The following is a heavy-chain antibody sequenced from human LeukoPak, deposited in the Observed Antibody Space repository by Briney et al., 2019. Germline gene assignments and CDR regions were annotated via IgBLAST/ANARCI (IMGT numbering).Heavy chain of an antibody. D-gene: IGHD2-2*01. J-gene: IGHJ4*02. Sequence: PGGSLRLSCTASGFTFSSYAMHWVRQAPGKGLEWVAVISYDGSNKYYADSVKGRFTISRDNSKNTLYLQMNSLRAEDTAVYYCARDKGTRSYYFDYWGQGTLVTVSS. CDR2: ISYDGSNK. CDR1: GFTFSSYA. CDR3: ARDKGTRSYYFDY. V-gene: IGHV3-30-3*01.